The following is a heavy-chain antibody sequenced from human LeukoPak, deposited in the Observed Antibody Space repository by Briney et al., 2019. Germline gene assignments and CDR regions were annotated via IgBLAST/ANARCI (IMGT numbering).Heavy chain of an antibody. CDR3: ARDPAGGFDP. CDR2: ISSDGSTT. Sequence: PGGSLRLSCAASGFTFSSYWMHWVRQAPGKGLVWVSRISSDGSTTLYADSVKGRFTISRDNAKNTLYLQMSRLRADDTALYYCARDPAGGFDPWGQGTLVTVSS. D-gene: IGHD1-26*01. CDR1: GFTFSSYW. V-gene: IGHV3-74*01. J-gene: IGHJ5*02.